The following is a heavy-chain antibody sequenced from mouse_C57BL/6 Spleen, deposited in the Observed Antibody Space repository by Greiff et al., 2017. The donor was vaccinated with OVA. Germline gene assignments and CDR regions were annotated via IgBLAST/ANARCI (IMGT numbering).Heavy chain of an antibody. CDR1: GYTFTDYY. CDR2: INPNNGGT. J-gene: IGHJ4*01. CDR3: ARMGTASMDY. Sequence: VQLQQSGPELVKPGASVKISCKASGYTFTDYYMNWVKQSHGKSLEWIGDINPNNGGTSYNQKFKGKATLTVDKSSSTAYMELRSLTSEDSAVYYCARMGTASMDYWGQGTSVTVSS. D-gene: IGHD4-1*01. V-gene: IGHV1-26*01.